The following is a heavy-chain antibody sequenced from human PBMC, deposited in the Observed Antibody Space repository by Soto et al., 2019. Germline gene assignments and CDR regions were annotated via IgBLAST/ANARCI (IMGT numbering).Heavy chain of an antibody. CDR3: ARGLDFGELFAPIHTLKFDY. CDR1: GFTFSSYS. CDR2: ISSSSSYI. J-gene: IGHJ4*02. Sequence: GGSLRLSCAASGFTFSSYSMNWVRQAPGKGLEWVSSISSSSSYIYYADSVKGRFTISRDNAKNSLYLQMNSLRAEDTAVYYCARGLDFGELFAPIHTLKFDYWGQGTLVTVSS. D-gene: IGHD3-10*01. V-gene: IGHV3-21*01.